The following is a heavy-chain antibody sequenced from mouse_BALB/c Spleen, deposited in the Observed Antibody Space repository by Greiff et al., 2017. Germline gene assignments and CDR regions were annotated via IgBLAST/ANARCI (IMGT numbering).Heavy chain of an antibody. V-gene: IGHV3-8*02. CDR1: GDSITSGY. CDR2: ISYSGST. Sequence: EVQLKQSGPSLVKPSQTLSLTCSVTGDSITSGYWNWIRKFPGNKLEYMGYISYSGSTYYNPSLKSRISITRDTSKNQYYLQLNSVTTEDTATYYCARITTVVAPFDYWGQGTTLTVSS. D-gene: IGHD1-1*01. J-gene: IGHJ2*01. CDR3: ARITTVVAPFDY.